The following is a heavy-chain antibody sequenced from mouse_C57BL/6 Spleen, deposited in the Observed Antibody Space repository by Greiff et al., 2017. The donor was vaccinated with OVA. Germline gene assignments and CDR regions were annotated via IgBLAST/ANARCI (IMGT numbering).Heavy chain of an antibody. CDR1: GYAFTNYL. D-gene: IGHD3-2*02. V-gene: IGHV1-54*01. CDR2: INPGSGGT. CDR3: ARGGSSGHFDY. Sequence: LQESGAELVRPGTSVKVSCKASGYAFTNYLIEWVKQRPGQGLEWIGVINPGSGGTNYNEKFKGKATLTADKSSSTAYMQLSSLTSEDSAVYFCARGGSSGHFDYWGQGTTLTVSS. J-gene: IGHJ2*01.